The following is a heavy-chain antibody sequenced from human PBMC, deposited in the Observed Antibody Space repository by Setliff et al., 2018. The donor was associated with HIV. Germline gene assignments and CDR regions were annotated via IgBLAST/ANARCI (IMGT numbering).Heavy chain of an antibody. CDR2: IRQDGSEK. Sequence: HPGGSLRLSCAASGFTFSNYWMTWFRQAPGKGLEWVANIRQDGSEKYYVDSVEGRFTIARDNAKNSLYLQMNSLRADDTAVYYCARDYSYVAQAGYYAMDVWGQGTTVTVSS. J-gene: IGHJ6*02. CDR3: ARDYSYVAQAGYYAMDV. CDR1: GFTFSNYW. V-gene: IGHV3-7*01. D-gene: IGHD5-18*01.